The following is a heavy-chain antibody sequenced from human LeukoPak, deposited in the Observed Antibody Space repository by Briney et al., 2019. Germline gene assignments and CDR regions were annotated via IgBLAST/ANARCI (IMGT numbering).Heavy chain of an antibody. CDR2: IYYSGST. J-gene: IGHJ4*02. D-gene: IGHD2-15*01. CDR3: ARVSSGFVVAATGWFDY. Sequence: SETLSLTCTVSGGSISSSSYYWGWIRQPPGKGLEWIGSIYYSGSTYYNPSLKSRVTISVDTSKNQFSLKLSSVTAANTAVYYCARVSSGFVVAATGWFDYWGQGTLVTVSS. V-gene: IGHV4-39*07. CDR1: GGSISSSSYY.